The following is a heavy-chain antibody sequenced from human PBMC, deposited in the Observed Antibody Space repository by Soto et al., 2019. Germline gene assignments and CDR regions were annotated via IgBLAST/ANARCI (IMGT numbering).Heavy chain of an antibody. CDR3: ARGRSINTNMDY. V-gene: IGHV3-21*01. CDR1: GLTFSTYS. Sequence: EVQLVESGGGLVKPGGSLRLSCAASGLTFSTYSMNWVRQAPGKGLEWVASISSSRGYICYADSVKGRFTISRDNAKNSLFLQMDSLRAEDTAVYYCARGRSINTNMDYWGQGTLVTVSS. D-gene: IGHD2-2*01. CDR2: ISSSRGYI. J-gene: IGHJ4*02.